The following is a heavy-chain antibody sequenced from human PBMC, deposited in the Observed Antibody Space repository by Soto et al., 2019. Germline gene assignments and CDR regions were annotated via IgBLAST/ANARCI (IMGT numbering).Heavy chain of an antibody. D-gene: IGHD1-1*01. J-gene: IGHJ4*02. Sequence: GASVKVSCKASGYTFTGYYMHWVRQAPGQGLEWMGWINPNSGGTNYAQKFEGWVTMTRDTSISTAYMELSRLRSDDTAVYYCARGRGTRLSDFDYWGQGPLVTVSS. V-gene: IGHV1-2*04. CDR1: GYTFTGYY. CDR2: INPNSGGT. CDR3: ARGRGTRLSDFDY.